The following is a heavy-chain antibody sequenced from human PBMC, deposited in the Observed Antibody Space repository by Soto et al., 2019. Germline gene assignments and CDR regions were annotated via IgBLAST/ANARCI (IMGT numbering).Heavy chain of an antibody. CDR3: ATTPRGKNWFDP. V-gene: IGHV4-34*01. Sequence: PSETLSLTCAVYGGSFSDFYWSWIRQPPGKGLEWIGEINHSGSTNYNPSLKSRVTISIDTTKKQFSLKLSSVTAADTAVYYCATTPRGKNWFDPWGQGTLVTVSS. CDR2: INHSGST. CDR1: GGSFSDFY. J-gene: IGHJ5*02. D-gene: IGHD3-10*01.